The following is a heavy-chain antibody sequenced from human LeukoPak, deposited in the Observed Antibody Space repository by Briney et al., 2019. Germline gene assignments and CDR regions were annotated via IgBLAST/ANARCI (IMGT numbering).Heavy chain of an antibody. CDR2: IKSDGSEE. V-gene: IGHV3-7*01. D-gene: IGHD3-10*01. CDR1: GFIFSSYW. CDR3: ARGDLWLGH. J-gene: IGHJ4*02. Sequence: QTGGSLRLSCATSGFIFSSYWMCWVRQAPGKGLEWVANIKSDGSEEYYGDSVNGRFTISRDNAKNSLYLQMNSLRVEDTAVYYCARGDLWLGHWGQGSLVTVSS.